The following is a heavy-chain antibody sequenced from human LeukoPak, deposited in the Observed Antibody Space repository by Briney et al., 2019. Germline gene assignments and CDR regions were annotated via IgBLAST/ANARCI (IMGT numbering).Heavy chain of an antibody. CDR3: ARGPPARDYGAFDL. D-gene: IGHD4-17*01. CDR2: ISSSSSTI. J-gene: IGHJ2*01. CDR1: GFTFSSHS. V-gene: IGHV3-48*01. Sequence: GGSLRLSCAASGFTFSSHSMNWVRQAPGKGLEWVSYISSSSSTIYYADSVKGRFTISRDNAKNSLCLQMNSLRAEDTAVYYCARGPPARDYGAFDLWGRGTLVTVSS.